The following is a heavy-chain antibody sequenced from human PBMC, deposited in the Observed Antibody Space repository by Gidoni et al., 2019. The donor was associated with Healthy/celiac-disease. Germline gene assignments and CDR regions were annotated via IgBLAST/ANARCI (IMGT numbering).Heavy chain of an antibody. J-gene: IGHJ4*02. V-gene: IGHV4-59*01. CDR2: IYYSGST. Sequence: VQLQESGPGLVNPSETRSLTCPVPGCSISSYYWSWIRQPPGKGLEWIGYIYYSGSTNYNPSLKSRVTISVDTSKNQCSLKLSSVTAADTAVYYCARAAAGRGDIDYWGQGTLVTVSS. CDR3: ARAAAGRGDIDY. D-gene: IGHD6-13*01. CDR1: GCSISSYY.